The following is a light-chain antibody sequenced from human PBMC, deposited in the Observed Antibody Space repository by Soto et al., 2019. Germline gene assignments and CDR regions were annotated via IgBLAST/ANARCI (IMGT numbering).Light chain of an antibody. CDR1: SSDVGAYNY. Sequence: QSVLTQPGSVSGSPGQSITISCTGTSSDVGAYNYVSWYQHHPGKAPKLMIYEVTNRPSGVSNRFSGSKSGNTASLTISGLQAEDEADYYCNSYTTNSNRVFGTGTKVTVL. CDR3: NSYTTNSNRV. CDR2: EVT. J-gene: IGLJ1*01. V-gene: IGLV2-14*01.